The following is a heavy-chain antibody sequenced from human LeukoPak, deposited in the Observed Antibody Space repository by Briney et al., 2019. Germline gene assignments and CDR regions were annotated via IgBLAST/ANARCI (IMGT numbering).Heavy chain of an antibody. Sequence: PGGSLRLSCSASGFTFSTYAMHWVRQAPGKGLEHVSAISSDGGSTYYADSVKGRFTISRDNAKNSLYLLMNSLRAEDTAVYYCARERWLQSSYYFDYWGQGTLVTVSS. J-gene: IGHJ4*02. CDR2: ISSDGGST. CDR1: GFTFSTYA. CDR3: ARERWLQSSYYFDY. D-gene: IGHD5-24*01. V-gene: IGHV3-64*04.